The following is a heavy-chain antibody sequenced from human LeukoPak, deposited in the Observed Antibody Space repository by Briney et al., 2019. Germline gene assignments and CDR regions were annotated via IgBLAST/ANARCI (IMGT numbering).Heavy chain of an antibody. D-gene: IGHD6-19*01. CDR1: GGSTSSYY. CDR2: INHSGST. CDR3: ARHASPYSSGWYYSVDYYYYMDV. Sequence: KTSETLSLTCTVSGGSTSSYYWSWIRQPPGKGLEWIGEINHSGSTNYNPSLKSRVTISVDTSKNQFSLKLSSVTAADTAVYYCARHASPYSSGWYYSVDYYYYMDVWGKGTTVTISS. V-gene: IGHV4-34*01. J-gene: IGHJ6*03.